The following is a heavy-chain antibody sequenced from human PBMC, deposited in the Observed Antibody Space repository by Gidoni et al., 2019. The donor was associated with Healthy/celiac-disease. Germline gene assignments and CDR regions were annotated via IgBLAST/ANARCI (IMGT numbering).Heavy chain of an antibody. CDR1: GFTFSSYA. CDR3: ARDLRVGSSSRDY. V-gene: IGHV3-30-3*01. D-gene: IGHD6-6*01. J-gene: IGHJ4*02. CDR2: ISYDGSNK. Sequence: QGQLVESGGGVVQPGRSLRLSCAAPGFTFSSYAMHWVRQAPGKGLEWVAVISYDGSNKYYADSVKGRFTISRDNSKNTLYLQMNSLRAEDTAVYYCARDLRVGSSSRDYWGQGTLVTVSS.